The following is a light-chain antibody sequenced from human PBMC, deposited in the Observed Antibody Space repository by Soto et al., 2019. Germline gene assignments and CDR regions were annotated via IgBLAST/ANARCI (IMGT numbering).Light chain of an antibody. CDR2: GAF. Sequence: EIVLTQSPGTLSLSPGEIATLSCRASQNVSSNYLAWYQQRPGQAPRLLMYGAFIMATGIPDRISGSGSGTDFTVTISRLEPEDFAVYYCQYYGGYYGSSPRYTFGQGTKLDIK. V-gene: IGKV3-20*01. CDR3: QYYGGYYGSSPRYT. J-gene: IGKJ2*01. CDR1: QNVSSNY.